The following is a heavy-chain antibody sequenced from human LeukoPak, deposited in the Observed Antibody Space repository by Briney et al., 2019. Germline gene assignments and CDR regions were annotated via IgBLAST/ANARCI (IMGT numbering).Heavy chain of an antibody. J-gene: IGHJ4*02. CDR3: ARQGGGYSYGPYDY. V-gene: IGHV4-59*08. Sequence: KSSEALSLTCAVSGGSIGSYYWSWLRQPPGKGLEWIGYIYYSGSTNYNPSLKSRVTISVDTSKNQFSLKLSSVTAADTAVYYCARQGGGYSYGPYDYWGQGTLVTVSS. CDR2: IYYSGST. D-gene: IGHD5-18*01. CDR1: GGSIGSYY.